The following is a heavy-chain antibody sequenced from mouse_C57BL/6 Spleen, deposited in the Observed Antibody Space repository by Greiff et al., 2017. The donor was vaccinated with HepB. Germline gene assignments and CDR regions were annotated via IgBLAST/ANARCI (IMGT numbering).Heavy chain of an antibody. CDR2: IHPNSGST. J-gene: IGHJ1*03. V-gene: IGHV1-64*01. Sequence: QVQLQQPGAELVKPGASVKLSCKASGYTFTSYWMHWVKQRPGQGLEWIGMIHPNSGSTNYNEKFKSKATLTVDKSSRTAYMQRSSRTSEDSAVYYSARLDYGSPWYFDVWGTGTTVTVSS. CDR1: GYTFTSYW. CDR3: ARLDYGSPWYFDV. D-gene: IGHD1-1*01.